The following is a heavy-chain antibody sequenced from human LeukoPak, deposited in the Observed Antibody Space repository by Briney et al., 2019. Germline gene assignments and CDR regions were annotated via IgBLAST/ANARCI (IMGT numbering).Heavy chain of an antibody. CDR2: IYYSGST. V-gene: IGHV4-30-4*01. CDR3: ARAGYYGSGSPGGAFDI. CDR1: GFTFSSYW. D-gene: IGHD3-10*01. J-gene: IGHJ3*02. Sequence: LRLSCTASGFTFSSYWMSWIRQAAGKGLEWIGYIYYSGSTYYNPSLKSRVTISVDTSKNQFSLKLSSVTAADTAVYYCARAGYYGSGSPGGAFDIWGQGTMVTVSS.